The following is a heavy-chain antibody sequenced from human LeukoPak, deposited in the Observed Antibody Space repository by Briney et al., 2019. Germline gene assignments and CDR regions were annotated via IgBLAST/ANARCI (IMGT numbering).Heavy chain of an antibody. Sequence: GASVKVFCKASGYTFTSYDINWVRQATGQGLEWMGWMNPNSGNTGYAQKFQGRVTMTRNTSISTAYMELSSRRSEDTAVYYCARTPVLSSRMDVWGQGTTVTVSS. D-gene: IGHD2-2*01. CDR1: GYTFTSYD. J-gene: IGHJ6*02. CDR3: ARTPVLSSRMDV. CDR2: MNPNSGNT. V-gene: IGHV1-8*01.